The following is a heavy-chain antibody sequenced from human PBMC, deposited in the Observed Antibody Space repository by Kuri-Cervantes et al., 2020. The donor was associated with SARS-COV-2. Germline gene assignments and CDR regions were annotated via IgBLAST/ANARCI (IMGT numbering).Heavy chain of an antibody. D-gene: IGHD3-22*01. V-gene: IGHV3-23*01. CDR1: GFTFDDYA. Sequence: GGSLRLSCAASGFTFDDYAMSWVRQAPGKGLEWVSAISGSGGSTYYADSVKGRFTISRDNSKNTLYLQMNSLRAEDTAVYYCAKNLNYYDSSGYRYYYYGMDVWGQGTTVTVSS. J-gene: IGHJ6*02. CDR3: AKNLNYYDSSGYRYYYYGMDV. CDR2: ISGSGGST.